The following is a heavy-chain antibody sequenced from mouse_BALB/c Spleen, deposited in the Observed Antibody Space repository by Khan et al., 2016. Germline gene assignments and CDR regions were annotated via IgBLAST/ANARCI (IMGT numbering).Heavy chain of an antibody. V-gene: IGHV5-17*02. CDR1: GFTFSSFG. J-gene: IGHJ2*01. Sequence: EVELVESGEGLVQPGGSRKLSCAASGFTFSSFGMHWVRQAPEKGLEWVAFISSGSSAIYYADTVKGRFTISRDNPKNTLFLQMTSLRSEDTAMYYCGRGDYWGQGTTLTVSS. CDR3: GRGDY. CDR2: ISSGSSAI.